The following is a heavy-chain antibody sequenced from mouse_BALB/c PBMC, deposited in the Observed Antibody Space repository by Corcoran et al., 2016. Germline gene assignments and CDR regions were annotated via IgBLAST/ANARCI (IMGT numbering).Heavy chain of an antibody. CDR3: ARGDYDPAWFAY. CDR2: INPYNGGT. D-gene: IGHD2-4*01. J-gene: IGHJ3*01. CDR1: GYSFTGYT. V-gene: IGHV1-18*01. Sequence: EVQLQQSGPELVKPGTSIKISCKASGYSFTGYTMNWVKQSHGKNLEWIGLINPYNGGTSYNQKFKGKATLTVDKSSSSAYMESGSLTSEDSAVYYCARGDYDPAWFAYWGQGTLVTVSS.